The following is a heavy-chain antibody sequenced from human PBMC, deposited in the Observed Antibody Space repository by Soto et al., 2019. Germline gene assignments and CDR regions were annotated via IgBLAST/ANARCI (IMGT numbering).Heavy chain of an antibody. D-gene: IGHD2-15*01. CDR3: ARDGGVVAAPFDY. CDR2: ISSSSSTI. CDR1: GFTCSSYS. Sequence: EVQLVESGGGLVQPGGSLRLSCAASGFTCSSYSMNWVRQAPGKGLEWVSYISSSSSTIYYADSVKGRFTISRDNAKNSLYLQMNSLRAEDTAVYYCARDGGVVAAPFDYWGQGTLVTVSS. V-gene: IGHV3-48*01. J-gene: IGHJ4*02.